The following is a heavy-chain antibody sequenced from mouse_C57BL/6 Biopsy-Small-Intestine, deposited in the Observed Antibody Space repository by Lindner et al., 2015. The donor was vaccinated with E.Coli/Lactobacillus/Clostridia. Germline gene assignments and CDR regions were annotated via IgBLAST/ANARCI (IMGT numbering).Heavy chain of an antibody. CDR1: GYAFSNFL. CDR2: INPGSGGT. J-gene: IGHJ2*01. V-gene: IGHV1-54*01. D-gene: IGHD2-2*01. Sequence: VQLQESGAELVRPGTSVKVSCKASGYAFSNFLIEWVKLRPGQGLEWVGVINPGSGGTDYNEKFKGKATLTADKSSSTAFMQLSSLTSEDSAVYYCATKGYGYGNWGQGTTLTVSS. CDR3: ATKGYGYGN.